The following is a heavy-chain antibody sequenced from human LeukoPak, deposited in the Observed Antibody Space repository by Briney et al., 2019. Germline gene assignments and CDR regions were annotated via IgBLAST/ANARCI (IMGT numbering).Heavy chain of an antibody. CDR3: ARYSNSGPIEY. D-gene: IGHD2-15*01. CDR2: IKQDGSEK. J-gene: IGHJ4*02. CDR1: GFTFGNYW. V-gene: IGHV3-7*01. Sequence: GGSLRLSCAVSGFTFGNYWMSWVRQAPGKGLEGVANIKQDGSEKHYGDSVRGRFTISRNNAKNSLYLQMSSLGVDDTAVYYCARYSNSGPIEYWGQGTLVTVSS.